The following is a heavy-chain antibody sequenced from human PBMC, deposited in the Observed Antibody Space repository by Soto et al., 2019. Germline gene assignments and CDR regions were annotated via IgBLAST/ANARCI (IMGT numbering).Heavy chain of an antibody. J-gene: IGHJ4*02. CDR3: AKADIVVVVAVNFDY. D-gene: IGHD2-15*01. Sequence: TGGSLRLSCAASGFTFSSYAMSWVRQAPGKGLEWVSAISGSGGSTYYADSVKGRFTISRDNSKNTLYLQMNSLRAEDTAVYYCAKADIVVVVAVNFDYWGQGTLVTVSS. CDR1: GFTFSSYA. V-gene: IGHV3-23*01. CDR2: ISGSGGST.